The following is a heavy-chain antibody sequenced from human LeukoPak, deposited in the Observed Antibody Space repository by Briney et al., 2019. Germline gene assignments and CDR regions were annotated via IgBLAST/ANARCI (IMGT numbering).Heavy chain of an antibody. CDR2: IYYSGST. Sequence: SETLSLTCTVSGGSISSSSYYWGWIRQPPGKGLEWIGSIYYSGSTYYNPSLKSRVTISVDTSKNQFSLKLSSVTAADTAVYYCATKYSSSWYIVYWGQGTLVTVSS. J-gene: IGHJ4*02. D-gene: IGHD6-13*01. CDR3: ATKYSSSWYIVY. V-gene: IGHV4-39*01. CDR1: GGSISSSSYY.